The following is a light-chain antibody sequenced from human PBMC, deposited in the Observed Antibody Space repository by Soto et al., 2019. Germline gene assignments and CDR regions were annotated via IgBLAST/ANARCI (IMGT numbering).Light chain of an antibody. CDR2: DAS. CDR1: QSVSSY. Sequence: EIVLTQSPATLSLSPGERATLSCRASQSVSSYLAWYQQKPGQAPRLLIYDASNRATGIPARFSGSGSGTDITFTISSLEPEDFAVYYCQQRSNWPPYTFGQGTKLDIK. V-gene: IGKV3-11*01. J-gene: IGKJ2*01. CDR3: QQRSNWPPYT.